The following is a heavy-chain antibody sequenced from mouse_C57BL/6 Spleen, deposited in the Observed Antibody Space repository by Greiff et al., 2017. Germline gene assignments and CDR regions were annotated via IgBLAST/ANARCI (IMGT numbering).Heavy chain of an antibody. CDR3: ALYDGYYEGFAY. D-gene: IGHD2-3*01. J-gene: IGHJ3*01. CDR2: INPSNGGT. V-gene: IGHV1-53*01. CDR1: GYTFTSYW. Sequence: QVQLQQSGTELVKPGASVKLSCKASGYTFTSYWMHWVKQRPGQGLEWIGNINPSNGGTNYNEKFKSKATLTVDKSSSTAYMQLSSLTSEDSAVYYCALYDGYYEGFAYWGQGTLVTVSA.